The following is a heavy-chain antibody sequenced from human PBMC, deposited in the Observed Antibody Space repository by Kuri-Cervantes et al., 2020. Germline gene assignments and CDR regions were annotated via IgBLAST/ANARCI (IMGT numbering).Heavy chain of an antibody. CDR1: GFTFSSYW. D-gene: IGHD6-19*01. V-gene: IGHV3-7*01. J-gene: IGHJ4*02. Sequence: GESLKISCTASGFTFSSYWMGWVRQAPGKGLEWVANIKQDGSEKYYVDSVKGRFTISRDNAKNSLYLQMNSLRAEDTAVYYCAKREWLVSPRADSLYFDYWGQGTLVTVSS. CDR3: AKREWLVSPRADSLYFDY. CDR2: IKQDGSEK.